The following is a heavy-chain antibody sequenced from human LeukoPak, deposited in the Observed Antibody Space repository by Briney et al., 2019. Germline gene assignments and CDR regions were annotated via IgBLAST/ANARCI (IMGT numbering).Heavy chain of an antibody. CDR1: GGSFSGYY. CDR3: AIRTGYYGNYYYYGMDV. V-gene: IGHV4-34*01. Sequence: PSETLSLTCAVYGGSFSGYYWSWIRQPPGKGLEWIGEINHSGGTNYNPSLKSRVTISVDTSKNQFSLKLSSVTAADTAVYYCAIRTGYYGNYYYYGMDVWGKGTTVTVSS. CDR2: INHSGGT. J-gene: IGHJ6*04. D-gene: IGHD3/OR15-3a*01.